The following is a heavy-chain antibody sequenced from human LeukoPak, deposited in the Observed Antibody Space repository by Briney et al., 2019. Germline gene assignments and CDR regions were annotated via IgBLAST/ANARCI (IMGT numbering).Heavy chain of an antibody. CDR1: GFTVSSYS. CDR3: VRDPDLILAVGTDY. Sequence: GGSLRLSCVASGFTVSSYSVSWVRQPPGKGLEWVSSISRGSGLMYYADSVKGRFTVSRDNAKNSLFLQMNRLRAEDTAVYYCVRDPDLILAVGTDYWGQGTLVTVSS. CDR2: ISRGSGLM. J-gene: IGHJ4*02. V-gene: IGHV3-21*01. D-gene: IGHD3-3*02.